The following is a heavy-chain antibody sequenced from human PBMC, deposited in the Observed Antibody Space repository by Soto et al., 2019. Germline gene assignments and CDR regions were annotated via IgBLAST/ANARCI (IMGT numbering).Heavy chain of an antibody. V-gene: IGHV4-59*02. J-gene: IGHJ4*02. Sequence: KHSETRSRTWTVSGGSVSCPYWSWIRQSPGKRLGWIGYIFYTGSTRYNPSLESRVTISADTSKNQFCLRLSSVTAADTAVYYCARVGSSGWSPDYWGQGTLVTVSS. CDR3: ARVGSSGWSPDY. CDR2: IFYTGST. D-gene: IGHD6-19*01. CDR1: GGSVSCPY.